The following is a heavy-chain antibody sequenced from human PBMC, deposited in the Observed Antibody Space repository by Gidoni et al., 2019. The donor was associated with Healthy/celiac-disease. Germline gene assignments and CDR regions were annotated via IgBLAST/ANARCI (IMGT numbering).Heavy chain of an antibody. D-gene: IGHD6-13*01. Sequence: QVQLVESGGGVVQPGRSLRLSCAASGFTFSSYGMHWVRQAPGKGLGWVAIIWYDGTNKYYADSVKGRFTISRDNSKNTLYLQMNSLRAEDTAVYYCARDRGSSSSWTAVWGQGTLVTVSS. CDR2: IWYDGTNK. V-gene: IGHV3-33*01. CDR3: ARDRGSSSSWTAV. CDR1: GFTFSSYG. J-gene: IGHJ4*02.